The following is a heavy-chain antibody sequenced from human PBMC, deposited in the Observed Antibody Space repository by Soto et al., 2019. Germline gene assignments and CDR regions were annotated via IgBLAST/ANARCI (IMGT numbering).Heavy chain of an antibody. CDR2: INPSGGNT. CDR1: GYTFTSYY. V-gene: IGHV1-46*01. Sequence: ASVKVSCKASGYTFTSYYMFWVRQAPGQGLEWMGIINPSGGNTGYAQKFQGRVTMTRNTSISTAYMELSSLRSEDTAVYYCARACSCSSTSCLRAMGYYYHYYMDFWGKGTTVTV. J-gene: IGHJ6*03. D-gene: IGHD2-2*01. CDR3: ARACSCSSTSCLRAMGYYYHYYMDF.